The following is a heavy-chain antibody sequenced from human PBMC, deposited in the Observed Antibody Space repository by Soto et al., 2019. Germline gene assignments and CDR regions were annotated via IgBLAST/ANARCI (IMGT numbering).Heavy chain of an antibody. CDR1: GGSISSGDYY. J-gene: IGHJ5*02. CDR3: ARVYYDSSVASWWFDP. D-gene: IGHD3-22*01. Sequence: TLSLTCTVSGGSISSGDYYWSWIRQPPGKGLEWIGYIYYSGSTYYNPSLKSRVTISVDTSKNQFSLKLSSVTAADTAVYYCARVYYDSSVASWWFDPWGQGTLVTVSS. V-gene: IGHV4-30-4*01. CDR2: IYYSGST.